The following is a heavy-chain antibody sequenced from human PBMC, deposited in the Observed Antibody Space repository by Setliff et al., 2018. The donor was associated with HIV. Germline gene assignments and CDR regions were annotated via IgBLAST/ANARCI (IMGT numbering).Heavy chain of an antibody. Sequence: GGSLRLSCAASGFTFNTYGMTWVRQPPGKGLEWVSLITWDGGSTYYADSVKGRFTISRDNSKNSLYLQMNSLRTEDTALYYCAKSSSGYYFMDYWGQGTLVTVSS. CDR2: ITWDGGST. J-gene: IGHJ4*02. V-gene: IGHV3-43*01. D-gene: IGHD3-22*01. CDR3: AKSSSGYYFMDY. CDR1: GFTFNTYG.